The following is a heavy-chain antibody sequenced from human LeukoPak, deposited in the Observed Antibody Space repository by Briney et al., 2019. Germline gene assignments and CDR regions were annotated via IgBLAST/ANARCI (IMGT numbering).Heavy chain of an antibody. D-gene: IGHD3-9*01. J-gene: IGHJ6*03. CDR1: GFTFSSYE. CDR3: ARGGRDILTGFLYYYYYMDV. V-gene: IGHV3-21*01. CDR2: ISSSSSYI. Sequence: PGGSLRLSCAASGFTFSSYEMNWVRQAPGKGLEWVSSISSSSSYIYYADSVKGRFTISRDNAKNSLYLQMNSLRAEDTAVYYCARGGRDILTGFLYYYYYMDVWGKGTTVTISS.